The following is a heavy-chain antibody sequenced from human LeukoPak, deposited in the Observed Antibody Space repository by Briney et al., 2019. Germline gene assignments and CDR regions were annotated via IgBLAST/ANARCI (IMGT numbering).Heavy chain of an antibody. CDR3: ARFRCADGVCYPEDY. Sequence: PSETLSLTCAVYGGSFSGYYWSWIRQPPGKGLEWIGEINHSGSTNYNPSLKSRVTISVDTSKNQFSLKLTSVTAADTAVYYCARFRCADGVCYPEDYWGQGTLVIVSS. D-gene: IGHD2-8*01. CDR1: GGSFSGYY. V-gene: IGHV4-34*01. J-gene: IGHJ4*02. CDR2: INHSGST.